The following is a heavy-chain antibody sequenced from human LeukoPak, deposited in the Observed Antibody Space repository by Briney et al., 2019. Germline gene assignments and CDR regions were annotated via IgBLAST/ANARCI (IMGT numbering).Heavy chain of an antibody. CDR3: AREGGEEGFGELCLDY. CDR1: GYTFTRYG. Sequence: ASVKVSCKASGYTFTRYGISWVRQAPGQGLEWMGWISTCDGNTKYAQKLQGRVTMTTDTSTSTAYMELRSLRSDDTAVYYCAREGGEEGFGELCLDYWGQGTLVTVSS. V-gene: IGHV1-18*01. J-gene: IGHJ4*02. CDR2: ISTCDGNT. D-gene: IGHD3-16*01.